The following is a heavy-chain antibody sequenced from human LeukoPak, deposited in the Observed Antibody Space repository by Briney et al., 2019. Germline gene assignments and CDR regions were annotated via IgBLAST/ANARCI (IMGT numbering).Heavy chain of an antibody. D-gene: IGHD4-17*01. Sequence: ASVKVSCKASGYTFTGYYMHWVRQAPGQGLEWMGWISAYNGNTNYAQKLQGRVTMTTDTSTSTAYMELRSLRSDDTAVYYCARDLGSGYGDPYDYWGQGTLVTVSS. CDR1: GYTFTGYY. CDR2: ISAYNGNT. J-gene: IGHJ4*02. V-gene: IGHV1-18*04. CDR3: ARDLGSGYGDPYDY.